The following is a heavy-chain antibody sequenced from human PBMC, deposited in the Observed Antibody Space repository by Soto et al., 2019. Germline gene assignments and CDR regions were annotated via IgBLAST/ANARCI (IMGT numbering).Heavy chain of an antibody. J-gene: IGHJ6*02. V-gene: IGHV4-59*01. CDR2: IYYSGST. D-gene: IGHD3-22*01. CDR1: GGSISSYY. CDR3: ARDPSMSVFDYYYGMDV. Sequence: SLTCTVSGGSISSYYWSWIRQPPGKGLEGTGYIYYSGSTNYNPSPKSRVTISVDTSKNQFSLKLSSVTAADTVVYYCARDPSMSVFDYYYGMDVWGQGTTVTV.